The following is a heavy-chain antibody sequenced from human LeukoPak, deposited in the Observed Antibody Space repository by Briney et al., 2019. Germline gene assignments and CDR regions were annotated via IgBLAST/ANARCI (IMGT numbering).Heavy chain of an antibody. J-gene: IGHJ4*02. V-gene: IGHV5-51*01. CDR3: ASEYCSGGNCYFDY. CDR2: IFPGDSDS. D-gene: IGHD2-15*01. CDR1: EYSFATYW. Sequence: GESLKISCKGSEYSFATYWIGWVRQMPGQGLEWMGIIFPGDSDSRYSPSFQGQVTISADKSISTAYLQWSSLKASDTAIYYCASEYCSGGNCYFDYWGQGTLVTVSS.